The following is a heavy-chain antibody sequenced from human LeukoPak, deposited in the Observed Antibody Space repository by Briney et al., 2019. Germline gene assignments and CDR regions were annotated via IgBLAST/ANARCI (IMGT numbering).Heavy chain of an antibody. CDR3: ARGGEMATKYYYYYYGMDV. V-gene: IGHV4-61*05. CDR1: GGSISSSSYS. D-gene: IGHD3-16*01. Sequence: SETLSLTCTVSGGSISSSSYSWGWIRQPPGKGLEWIGYIYYSGSTNYNPSLKSRVTISVDTSKNQFSLKLSSVTAADTAVYYCARGGEMATKYYYYYYGMDVWGQGTTVTVSS. J-gene: IGHJ6*02. CDR2: IYYSGST.